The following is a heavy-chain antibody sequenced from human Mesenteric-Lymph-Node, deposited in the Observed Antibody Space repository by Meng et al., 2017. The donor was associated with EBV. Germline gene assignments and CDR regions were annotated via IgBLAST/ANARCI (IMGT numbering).Heavy chain of an antibody. CDR1: SGAMNNDASY. CDR3: ASGLLHTSMPY. CDR2: IYSSGIT. V-gene: IGHV4-30-4*01. J-gene: IGHJ4*02. Sequence: QVQLQESGPGLVKPSQTLSLPFTVSSGAMNNDASYWTWVRQSPEKGLEWIGYIYSSGITYYNPSLKSRVSISTDTSINQFSLKLTSVTAADTAVYYCASGLLHTSMPYWGQGILVTVSS. D-gene: IGHD2/OR15-2a*01.